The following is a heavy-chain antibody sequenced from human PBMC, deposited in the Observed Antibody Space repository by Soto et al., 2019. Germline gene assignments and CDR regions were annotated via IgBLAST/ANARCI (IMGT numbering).Heavy chain of an antibody. Sequence: QVQLQESGPGLVKPSQTLSLTCTVSGGSLSSGGYYWSWIRQHPGKGLEWIGYIYYSTYYNPSLKSRVTISVDTSKNQFSLKLSSVTAADTAVYYCARDYRASYPAYYYYGMDVWGQGTTVTVSS. J-gene: IGHJ6*02. D-gene: IGHD3-16*02. V-gene: IGHV4-31*03. CDR2: IYYST. CDR3: ARDYRASYPAYYYYGMDV. CDR1: GGSLSSGGYY.